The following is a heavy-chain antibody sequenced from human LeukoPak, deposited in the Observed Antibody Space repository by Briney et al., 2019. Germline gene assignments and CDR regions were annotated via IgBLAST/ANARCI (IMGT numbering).Heavy chain of an antibody. V-gene: IGHV4-34*01. J-gene: IGHJ1*01. CDR1: GGSFSGYY. D-gene: IGHD3-22*01. Sequence: PSETLSLTCAVYGGSFSGYYWSWIRQPPGKGLEWIGEINHSGSTNYNPSLKSRVTISVDTSKNQFSLKLSSVTAADTAVYYCARGHGDSSGYYYFQHWGQGTLVTVSS. CDR3: ARGHGDSSGYYYFQH. CDR2: INHSGST.